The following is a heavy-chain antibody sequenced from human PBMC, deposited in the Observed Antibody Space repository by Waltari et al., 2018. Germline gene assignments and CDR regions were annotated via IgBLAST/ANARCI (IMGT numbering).Heavy chain of an antibody. CDR2: IFPGDSHT. Sequence: EVQLVQSGAEVKKPGESLKISCKGSGYSFTSYWIGWVRQMPGKGLEWMGTIFPGDSHTTYSPSFQGQVSISADRSTSTAYLQWSSLKASDTAMYYCARVLYATTIYFDYWGQGTLVAVSS. CDR3: ARVLYATTIYFDY. CDR1: GYSFTSYW. J-gene: IGHJ4*02. D-gene: IGHD2-8*01. V-gene: IGHV5-51*01.